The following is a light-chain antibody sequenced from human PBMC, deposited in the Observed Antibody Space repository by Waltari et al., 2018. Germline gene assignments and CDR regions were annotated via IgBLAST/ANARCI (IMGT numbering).Light chain of an antibody. J-gene: IGLJ1*01. V-gene: IGLV2-23*01. Sequence: QSALTQPASVSGSPGPSIPLSCTATSSDVGSSNLFSWYQQHPGKAPKLMIYEARKRPSGVSNRFSGSKSGNTASLTISGLQAEDEADYYCCSYAGSSTSYVFGTGTKVTVL. CDR2: EAR. CDR1: SSDVGSSNL. CDR3: CSYAGSSTSYV.